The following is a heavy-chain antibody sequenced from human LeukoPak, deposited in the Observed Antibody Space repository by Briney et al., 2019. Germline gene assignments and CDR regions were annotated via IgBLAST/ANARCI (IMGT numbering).Heavy chain of an antibody. D-gene: IGHD3-22*01. V-gene: IGHV4-4*07. J-gene: IGHJ3*02. CDR3: ARANYYDNSGYSRGAFDI. Sequence: SEPLSLTCTVSGGSISSYYWSWIRQPAGKGLEWIGRIYTSGSTNYNPSLKSRVTMSVDTSKNQFSLKLSSVTAADTAVYYCARANYYDNSGYSRGAFDIWGQGTMVTVSS. CDR1: GGSISSYY. CDR2: IYTSGST.